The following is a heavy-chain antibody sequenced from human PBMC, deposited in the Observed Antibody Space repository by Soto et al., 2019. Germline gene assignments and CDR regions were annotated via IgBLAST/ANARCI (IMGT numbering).Heavy chain of an antibody. CDR3: ARDLDIVLVPAANAPYYYGMDV. CDR2: INAGNGNT. J-gene: IGHJ6*02. V-gene: IGHV1-3*01. CDR1: GYTFTSYA. D-gene: IGHD2-2*03. Sequence: ASVKVSCKASGYTFTSYAMHWVRQAPGQRLEWMGWINAGNGNTKYSQKFQGRVTITRDTSASTAYMELSSLRSEDTAVYYCARDLDIVLVPAANAPYYYGMDVWGQGTTVTVSS.